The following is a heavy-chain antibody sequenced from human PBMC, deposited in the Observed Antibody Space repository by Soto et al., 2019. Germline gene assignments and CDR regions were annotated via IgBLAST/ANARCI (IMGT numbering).Heavy chain of an antibody. CDR2: ISHDGSNT. V-gene: IGHV3-30*18. Sequence: QVQLVESGGGVVQPGRSLRLSCAASGFTFSSDGMHWVRQAPGKGLEWVAVISHDGSNTYYADSVKGRFTISRDNSKNTLYLQMNSLRADDTAVYYCAKDCEHRGFDYWGQGTLVTVSS. CDR1: GFTFSSDG. D-gene: IGHD3-16*01. CDR3: AKDCEHRGFDY. J-gene: IGHJ4*02.